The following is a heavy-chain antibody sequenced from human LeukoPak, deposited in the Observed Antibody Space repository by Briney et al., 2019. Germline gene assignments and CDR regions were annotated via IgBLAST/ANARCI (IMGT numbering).Heavy chain of an antibody. Sequence: VASVKVSCKASGYTFTSYGISWVRQAPGQGLEWMGWISAYNGNTNYAQKLQGRVTMTTDTSTSTAYMELRSLRSDDTAVYYCARDSSGYYQPPEILADYWGQGTLVTVSS. V-gene: IGHV1-18*01. CDR2: ISAYNGNT. D-gene: IGHD3-22*01. CDR3: ARDSSGYYQPPEILADY. J-gene: IGHJ4*02. CDR1: GYTFTSYG.